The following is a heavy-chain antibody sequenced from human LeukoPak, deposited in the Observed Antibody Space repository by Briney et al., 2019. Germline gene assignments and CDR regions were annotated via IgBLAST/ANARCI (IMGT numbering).Heavy chain of an antibody. CDR1: GGTFSSYA. D-gene: IGHD5-18*01. CDR3: ARDGSIGYSYSGAFDI. CDR2: FNPNSGGT. Sequence: GASVKVSCKASGGTFSSYAISWVRQAPGQGLEWMGWFNPNSGGTNYAQKFQGRVTMTRDTYISTADMALSRLRSDDTAVYDCARDGSIGYSYSGAFDIWGEGTMVTVSS. J-gene: IGHJ3*02. V-gene: IGHV1-2*02.